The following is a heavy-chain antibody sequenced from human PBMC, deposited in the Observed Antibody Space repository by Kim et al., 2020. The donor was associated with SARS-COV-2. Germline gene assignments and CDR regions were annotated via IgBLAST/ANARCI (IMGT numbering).Heavy chain of an antibody. V-gene: IGHV3-48*03. Sequence: GGSLRLSCAASGFTFSSYEMNWVRQAPGKGLEWVSYISSSGSTIYYADSVKGRFTISRDNAKNSLYLQMNSLRAEDTAVYYCARGGTYYDFWSGFHNYYYAMDVGRQGTTVTVPS. CDR2: ISSSGSTI. D-gene: IGHD3-3*01. J-gene: IGHJ6*02. CDR1: GFTFSSYE. CDR3: ARGGTYYDFWSGFHNYYYAMDV.